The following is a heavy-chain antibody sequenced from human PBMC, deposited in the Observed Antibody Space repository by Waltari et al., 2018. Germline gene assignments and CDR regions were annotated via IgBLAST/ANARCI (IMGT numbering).Heavy chain of an antibody. CDR1: GGTFSSYA. CDR3: ARDWGGHSIPIVGATRATYWYFDL. J-gene: IGHJ2*01. V-gene: IGHV1-69*13. CDR2: IIPIFGTA. D-gene: IGHD1-26*01. Sequence: VQLVQSGAEVKKPGSSVKVSCKASGGTFSSYAISWVRQAPGQGLEWMGGIIPIFGTANYAQKFQGRVTITADESTSTAYMELSSLRSEDTAVYYCARDWGGHSIPIVGATRATYWYFDLWGRGTLVTVSS.